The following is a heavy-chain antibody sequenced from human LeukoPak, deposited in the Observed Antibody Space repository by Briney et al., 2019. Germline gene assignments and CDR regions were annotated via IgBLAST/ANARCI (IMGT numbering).Heavy chain of an antibody. Sequence: TSETLSLTCTVSGGSISNSYWNWIRQPPGKGLEWIGYIYYSGTTKYNPSLRSRVTISVDTSKNQFSLRLTSVTAADTAVYYCARGFDSKSTYFDYWGQGTLVTVSS. D-gene: IGHD5-12*01. J-gene: IGHJ4*02. CDR3: ARGFDSKSTYFDY. CDR2: IYYSGTT. CDR1: GGSISNSY. V-gene: IGHV4-59*01.